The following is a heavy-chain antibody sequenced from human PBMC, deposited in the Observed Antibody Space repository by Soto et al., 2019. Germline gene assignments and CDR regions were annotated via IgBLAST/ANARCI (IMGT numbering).Heavy chain of an antibody. CDR1: RGSVSSGDYY. J-gene: IGHJ4*02. CDR3: SRKSGSAYYFDS. V-gene: IGHV4-30-4*01. D-gene: IGHD3-16*01. Sequence: SETLSLTCDVSRGSVSSGDYYWTWIRQPPGKGLEWIGYIYHSGNTYYNPSPKSRLTISLDMSKNQFSLKLSSVDAADTAVYYCSRKSGSAYYFDSWGQGTLVTVSS. CDR2: IYHSGNT.